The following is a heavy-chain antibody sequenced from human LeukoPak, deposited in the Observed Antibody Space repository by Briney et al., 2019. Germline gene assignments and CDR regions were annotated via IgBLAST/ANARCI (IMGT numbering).Heavy chain of an antibody. D-gene: IGHD2-2*01. CDR2: IIPIFGTA. J-gene: IGHJ5*02. V-gene: IGHV1-69*13. CDR3: ARGYCSSTSCSNWFDP. CDR1: GGTFSSYA. Sequence: SVKVSCKASGGTFSSYAISWVRQAPGQGLEWMGGIIPIFGTANYAQKFQGRVTITADESTSTAYMELSSLRSEDTAVYYCARGYCSSTSCSNWFDPWGQGTLVTVSS.